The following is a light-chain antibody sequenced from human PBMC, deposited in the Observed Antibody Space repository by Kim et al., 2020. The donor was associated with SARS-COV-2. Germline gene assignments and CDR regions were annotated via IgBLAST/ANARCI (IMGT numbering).Light chain of an antibody. CDR2: SYN. CDR1: SSNIGAGDD. J-gene: IGLJ1*01. CDR3: HSFDSSLIASSGSNV. Sequence: ISCTGSSSNIGAGDDVHWYQQLPGAAPKLLIYSYNHRPSGVPDRFSGSKSGTSASLAITGLQAEDEADYYCHSFDSSLIASSGSNVFGTGTKVTVL. V-gene: IGLV1-40*01.